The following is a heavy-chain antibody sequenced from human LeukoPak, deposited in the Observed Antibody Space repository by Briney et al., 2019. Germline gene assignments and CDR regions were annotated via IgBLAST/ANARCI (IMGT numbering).Heavy chain of an antibody. CDR3: ARALRFLEWPEFDY. CDR2: ISSNGGST. CDR1: GFTFSSYA. D-gene: IGHD3-3*01. Sequence: GGSLRLSCAASGFTFSSYAMHWVRQAPGKGLEYVSAISSNGGSTYYANSVKGRFTISRDNSKNTLYLQMGSLRAEDMAVYYCARALRFLEWPEFDYWGQGTLVTVSS. V-gene: IGHV3-64*01. J-gene: IGHJ4*02.